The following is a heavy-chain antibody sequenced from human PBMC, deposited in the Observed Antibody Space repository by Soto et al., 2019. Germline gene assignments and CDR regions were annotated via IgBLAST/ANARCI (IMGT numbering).Heavy chain of an antibody. CDR3: ARHYGGTTGACDI. Sequence: QLQLQESGPGLVKPSETLSLTCTVSGGSISSSSYYWGWIRQPPGKGLEWIGSIYYSGSTYYNPSLKSRVTISVDTSKNQFSLKLSSVTAADTAVYYCARHYGGTTGACDIWGQGTMVTVSS. CDR2: IYYSGST. J-gene: IGHJ3*02. CDR1: GGSISSSSYY. V-gene: IGHV4-39*01. D-gene: IGHD4-17*01.